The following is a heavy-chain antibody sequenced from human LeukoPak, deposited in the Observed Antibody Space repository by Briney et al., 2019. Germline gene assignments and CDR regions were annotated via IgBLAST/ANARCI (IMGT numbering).Heavy chain of an antibody. V-gene: IGHV4-61*01. Sequence: SETLSLTCGVSGDSVSSSNYYWSWIRQPPGKGLEWIGYIYYGGNTNYNPSLQSRVTISVDTSKSQFSLKLSSVAAADTAVYYCARLTRRSGNYFDYWGQATLVTVSS. CDR1: GDSVSSSNYY. CDR3: ARLTRRSGNYFDY. D-gene: IGHD1-1*01. J-gene: IGHJ4*02. CDR2: IYYGGNT.